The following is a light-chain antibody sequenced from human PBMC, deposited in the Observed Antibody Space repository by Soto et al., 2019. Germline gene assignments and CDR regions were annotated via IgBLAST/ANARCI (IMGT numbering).Light chain of an antibody. V-gene: IGKV1-9*01. J-gene: IGKJ4*01. CDR1: QDIAIY. CDR3: QRLRMYPST. Sequence: IQLTQSPSSLSASVGDRVTITCRASQDIAIYLAWYQQKPGEAPKLLIYAASTLYGGVPSRFSGSGSGTEFALTFTRLQAEDFATYNFQRLRMYPSTFGVGTKVDIK. CDR2: AAS.